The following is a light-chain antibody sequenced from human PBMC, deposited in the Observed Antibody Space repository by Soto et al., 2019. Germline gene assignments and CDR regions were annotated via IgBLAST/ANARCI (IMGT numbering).Light chain of an antibody. CDR3: QAWDNSVI. V-gene: IGLV3-1*01. Sequence: SYELTQPPSVSVSPGQTATMTCSGDRLGGKYVCWYQQKPGQSPVLVIYDDNKRPSGIPERFSGSNSGNTATLTISGTQPMDEADYYCQAWDNSVIFGRGTKVTVL. CDR2: DDN. CDR1: RLGGKY. J-gene: IGLJ2*01.